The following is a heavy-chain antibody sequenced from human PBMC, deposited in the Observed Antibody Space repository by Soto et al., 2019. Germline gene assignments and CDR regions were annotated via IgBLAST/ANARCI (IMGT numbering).Heavy chain of an antibody. V-gene: IGHV4-39*07. CDR3: ASLYPPLRGSSWLDY. D-gene: IGHD6-13*01. CDR2: IYYSGST. CDR1: GGSISRSRYY. J-gene: IGHJ4*02. Sequence: LSLTCTVSGGSISRSRYYWGWIRQPPGKGLEWIGSIYYSGSTYYNPSLKSRVTISVDTSKNQFSLKLSSVTAADTAVYYCASLYPPLRGSSWLDYWGQGTLVTVSS.